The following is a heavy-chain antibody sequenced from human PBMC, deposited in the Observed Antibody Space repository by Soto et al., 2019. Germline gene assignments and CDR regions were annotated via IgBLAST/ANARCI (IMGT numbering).Heavy chain of an antibody. D-gene: IGHD2-15*01. J-gene: IGHJ6*02. Sequence: GGSLRLSCAASGFTFSTYAMTWVRQAPGKGPEWVSGISGSGDSTYYADSVKGRFTISRDNSKDTLSLQMSSLRAEDTAVYYCATRRAASFYYYGMDVWGQGTTVTVSS. CDR1: GFTFSTYA. CDR3: ATRRAASFYYYGMDV. V-gene: IGHV3-23*01. CDR2: ISGSGDST.